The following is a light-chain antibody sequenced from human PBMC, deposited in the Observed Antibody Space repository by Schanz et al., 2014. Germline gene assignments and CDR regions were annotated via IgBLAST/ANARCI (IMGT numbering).Light chain of an antibody. Sequence: QSALTQPRSVSGSPGQSVAISCTGTSSDVGGYNYVSWYQHHPGKAPKLMIYDVSKRPSGVPDRFSGSKSGNTASLTVSGLQAEDEADYYCSSYAGSNNFRFGGGTKLTVL. CDR3: SSYAGSNNFR. CDR1: SSDVGGYNY. J-gene: IGLJ2*01. CDR2: DVS. V-gene: IGLV2-11*01.